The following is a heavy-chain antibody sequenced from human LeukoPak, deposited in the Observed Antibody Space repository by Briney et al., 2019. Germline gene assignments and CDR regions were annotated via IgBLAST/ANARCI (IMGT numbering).Heavy chain of an antibody. CDR2: IYPGDSDT. D-gene: IGHD2-15*01. CDR3: ARRDDCSGGSCYPLSYWYFDL. V-gene: IGHV5-51*01. CDR1: GYSFPSYW. J-gene: IGHJ2*01. Sequence: GESLKISCKGSGYSFPSYWIGWVRQMPGKGLEWMGIIYPGDSDTRYSPSFQGQVTISADKSISTAYLQWSSLKASDTAMYYCARRDDCSGGSCYPLSYWYFDLWGRGTLVTVSS.